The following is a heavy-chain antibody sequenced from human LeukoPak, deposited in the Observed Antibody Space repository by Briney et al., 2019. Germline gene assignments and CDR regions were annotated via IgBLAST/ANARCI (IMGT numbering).Heavy chain of an antibody. CDR1: GFTSGSSA. V-gene: IGHV3-23*01. Sequence: PGGSLRLSCAASGFTSGSSAMSWVRQAPGKGPEWVSTFSRSGPDTYYADSVKGRFTIFRDNSKNTLYLQMNSLRAEDTAVYYCAKGSLGSWYYFDYWGQGTPVTVSS. CDR3: AKGSLGSWYYFDY. J-gene: IGHJ4*02. D-gene: IGHD6-13*01. CDR2: FSRSGPDT.